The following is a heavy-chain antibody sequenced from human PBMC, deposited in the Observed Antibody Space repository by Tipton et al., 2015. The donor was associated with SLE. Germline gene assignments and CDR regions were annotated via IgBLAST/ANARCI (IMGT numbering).Heavy chain of an antibody. D-gene: IGHD4-11*01. V-gene: IGHV4-34*01. J-gene: IGHJ6*02. Sequence: LRLSCAVYGGSFSDYSWSWFRQPPVKGLEWIGEINHSGSTNYNPSLKSRVTISVDTSKNQFSLKLSSVTAADTAVYYCARTEYSNYLVYGMDVWGQGTTVTVSS. CDR1: GGSFSDYS. CDR2: INHSGST. CDR3: ARTEYSNYLVYGMDV.